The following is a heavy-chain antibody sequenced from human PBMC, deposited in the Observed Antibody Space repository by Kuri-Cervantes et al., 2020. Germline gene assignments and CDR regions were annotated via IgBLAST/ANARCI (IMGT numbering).Heavy chain of an antibody. CDR2: ILYSGTT. V-gene: IGHV4-59*12. Sequence: SETLSLTCSVSGGSINNYYWSWIRQSPGRGLEWIGYILYSGTTNYTPSLKSRVTISVDTSKNQFSLKLSSVTAADTAVYYCAKVGRYSSSWYEGYFDYWGQGTLVTVSS. CDR1: GGSINNYY. CDR3: AKVGRYSSSWYEGYFDY. D-gene: IGHD6-13*01. J-gene: IGHJ4*02.